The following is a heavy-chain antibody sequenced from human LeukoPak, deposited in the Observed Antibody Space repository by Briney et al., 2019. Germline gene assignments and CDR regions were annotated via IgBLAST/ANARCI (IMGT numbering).Heavy chain of an antibody. CDR2: LYHSGTT. D-gene: IGHD2-15*01. CDR3: ARVEVPRDINDWYFDL. V-gene: IGHV4-38-2*02. Sequence: TSETLSLTCTVSGYSIAHGFFWAWIRQPPGGGREWIGSLYHSGTTYYNTSLKSRISTSVDTSKNQFSLKLRLVTAADTAVYYCARVEVPRDINDWYFDLWGRGTLVTDSS. CDR1: GYSIAHGFF. J-gene: IGHJ2*01.